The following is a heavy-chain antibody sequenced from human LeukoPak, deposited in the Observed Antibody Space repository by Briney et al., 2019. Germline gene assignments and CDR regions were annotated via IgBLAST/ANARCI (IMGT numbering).Heavy chain of an antibody. V-gene: IGHV3-30*02. J-gene: IGHJ6*03. CDR3: ARKKSVYRSSSSTYYYMDV. Sequence: QAGGSLRLSCAASGFTFGSYGVHWVRQAPGKGLEWVAFIRHDGSDKYYADSVKGRFTISRDNSKSTLYLQMNSLRAEDTAVYHCARKKSVYRSSSSTYYYMDVWGKGTTVTVSS. D-gene: IGHD6-6*01. CDR2: IRHDGSDK. CDR1: GFTFGSYG.